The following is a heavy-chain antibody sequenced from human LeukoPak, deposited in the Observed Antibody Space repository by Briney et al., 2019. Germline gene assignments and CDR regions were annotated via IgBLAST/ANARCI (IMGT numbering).Heavy chain of an antibody. CDR2: IRYDGSNK. Sequence: GGSLRLSCAASGFTFSSYGMHWFRQAPGKGLEWVAFIRYDGSNKYYADSVKGRFTISRDNSKNTLYLQMNSLRAEDTAVYYCAKDRLLWFGELETDYMDVWGKGTTVTISS. V-gene: IGHV3-30*02. CDR1: GFTFSSYG. CDR3: AKDRLLWFGELETDYMDV. J-gene: IGHJ6*03. D-gene: IGHD3-10*01.